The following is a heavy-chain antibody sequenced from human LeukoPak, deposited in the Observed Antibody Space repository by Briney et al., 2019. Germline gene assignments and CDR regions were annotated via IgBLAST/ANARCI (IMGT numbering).Heavy chain of an antibody. J-gene: IGHJ6*03. CDR3: ARLGSTGDYMDV. CDR1: GFTFSSYW. D-gene: IGHD7-27*01. V-gene: IGHV3-7*01. CDR2: IKQDGREK. Sequence: GGSLRLSCAASGFTFSSYWMSWVRQAPGRGLEWVANIKQDGREKYYVDSVKGRFTISRDNGKNSLYLQMNSLRAEDTAVYYCARLGSTGDYMDVWGKGTTVTVSS.